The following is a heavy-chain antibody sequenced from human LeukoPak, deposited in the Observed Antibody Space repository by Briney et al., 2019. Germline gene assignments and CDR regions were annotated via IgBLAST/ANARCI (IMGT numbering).Heavy chain of an antibody. CDR2: IKSKIDGGTT. Sequence: GGSLRLSCAASGFTFSSYAMSWVRQAPGKGLEWVGRIKSKIDGGTTDYTAPVKGRFIISRDDSKNTLHLQMNSLETEDTAVYYCSTDLAAMVRAIDYWGQGTLVTVSS. CDR1: GFTFSSYA. J-gene: IGHJ4*02. D-gene: IGHD5-18*01. CDR3: STDLAAMVRAIDY. V-gene: IGHV3-15*01.